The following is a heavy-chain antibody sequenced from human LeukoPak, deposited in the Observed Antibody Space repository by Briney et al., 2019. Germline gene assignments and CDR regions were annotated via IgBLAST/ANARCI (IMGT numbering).Heavy chain of an antibody. CDR3: ARERPWEDTFDI. J-gene: IGHJ3*02. V-gene: IGHV3-48*03. CDR2: ISSSGNTI. D-gene: IGHD1-1*01. CDR1: GFTFSSYE. Sequence: GGSLRLSCAASGFTFSSYEMNWVRQAPGKGLGWVSFISSSGNTIYYADSVKGRFIISRGNAKNSLYLQMNSLRTEDTAIYYCARERPWEDTFDIWGQGTMVTVSS.